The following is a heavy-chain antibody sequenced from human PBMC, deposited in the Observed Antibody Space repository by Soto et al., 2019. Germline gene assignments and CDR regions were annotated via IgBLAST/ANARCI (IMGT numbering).Heavy chain of an antibody. CDR2: IIPIFGTA. D-gene: IGHD2-2*01. Sequence: QVQLVQSGAEVKKPGSSVKVSCKASGGTFSSYAISWVRQAPGQGLEWMGGIIPIFGTANYAQKFQGRVTITADESTSTAYMELRSRRSEDTAVYSCATPLVPAALGRYYYYGMDAWGQGTTVTVSS. CDR3: ATPLVPAALGRYYYYGMDA. CDR1: GGTFSSYA. J-gene: IGHJ6*02. V-gene: IGHV1-69*12.